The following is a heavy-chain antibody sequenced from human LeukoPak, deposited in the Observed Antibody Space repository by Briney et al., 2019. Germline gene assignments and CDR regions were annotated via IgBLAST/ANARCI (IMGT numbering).Heavy chain of an antibody. CDR3: ARDAGYSGYDPPARYDY. J-gene: IGHJ4*02. CDR2: IYSGGST. Sequence: GGSLRLSCAASGFTVSSNYMSWVRQAPGKGLEWVSVIYSGGSTYYADSVKGRFTISRDNSKNTLYLQMNSLRAEDTAVYYCARDAGYSGYDPPARYDYWGQGTLVTVSS. D-gene: IGHD5-12*01. V-gene: IGHV3-53*01. CDR1: GFTVSSNY.